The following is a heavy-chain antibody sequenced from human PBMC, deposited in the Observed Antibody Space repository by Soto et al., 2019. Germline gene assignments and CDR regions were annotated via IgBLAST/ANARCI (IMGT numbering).Heavy chain of an antibody. CDR2: IYYGGST. CDR3: AKNWNWGSLVH. J-gene: IGHJ4*02. V-gene: IGHV4-59*08. Sequence: SETLSLTCTVSGDSISTDYWGWIRQSPGKGLEWIGFIYYGGSTNYNPSLKSRVTISVDTPKNQFSLKLSSVTAADTAVYYCAKNWNWGSLVHWGQGTLVTVSS. D-gene: IGHD7-27*01. CDR1: GDSISTDY.